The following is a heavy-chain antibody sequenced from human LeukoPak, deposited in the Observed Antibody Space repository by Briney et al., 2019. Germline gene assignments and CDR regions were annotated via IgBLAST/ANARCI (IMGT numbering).Heavy chain of an antibody. D-gene: IGHD5-24*01. CDR2: INHSGST. Sequence: SETLSLTCAVYGGSFSGYHWSWIRQPPGKGLEWIGEINHSGSTNYNPSLKSRVIISVDPSKNQFYLKLSSVTGEDPAVYYCARVKRRDGYNQLHYWGEGTLVTVSS. J-gene: IGHJ4*02. CDR3: ARVKRRDGYNQLHY. V-gene: IGHV4-34*01. CDR1: GGSFSGYH.